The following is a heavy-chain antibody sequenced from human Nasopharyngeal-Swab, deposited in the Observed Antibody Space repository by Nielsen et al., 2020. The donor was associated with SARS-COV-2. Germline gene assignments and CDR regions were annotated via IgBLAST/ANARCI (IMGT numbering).Heavy chain of an antibody. CDR3: AKAQGIRYGLDV. Sequence: AGSLRLSCAASGFTFSTYAMHWVRQAPGKGLEWVTLISNDGSNKYYGDSVKGRFTISRDNSRNPLFLQMNSLRPEDTAVYYCAKAQGIRYGLDVWGHGTTVTVSS. CDR2: ISNDGSNK. V-gene: IGHV3-30*18. J-gene: IGHJ6*02. CDR1: GFTFSTYA.